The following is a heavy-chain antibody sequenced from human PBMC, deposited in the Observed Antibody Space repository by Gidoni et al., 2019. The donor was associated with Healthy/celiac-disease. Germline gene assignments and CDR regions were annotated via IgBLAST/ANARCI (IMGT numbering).Heavy chain of an antibody. CDR3: ARGGYCSGGSCYRKQYYFDY. Sequence: QVQLQQWGAGLLKPSATLSLTCAVYGGSFSGYYWSWIRQPPGKGLEWIGEINHSGSTNYNPSLKSRVTISVDTSKNQFSLKLSSVNAADTAVYYCARGGYCSGGSCYRKQYYFDYWGQGTLVTVSS. J-gene: IGHJ4*02. CDR1: GGSFSGYY. CDR2: INHSGST. D-gene: IGHD2-15*01. V-gene: IGHV4-34*01.